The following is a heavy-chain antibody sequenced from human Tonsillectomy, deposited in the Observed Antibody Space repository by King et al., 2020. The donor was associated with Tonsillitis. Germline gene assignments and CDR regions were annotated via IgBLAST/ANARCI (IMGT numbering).Heavy chain of an antibody. V-gene: IGHV4-59*12. CDR2: TYYTGNT. CDR3: AREYTTVSWFDP. D-gene: IGHD2-2*02. J-gene: IGHJ5*02. Sequence: QLQESGPGLVKPSETLSLTCHVSGVSINSYYWSWIRQPPGKGLEWIGNTYYTGNTNYNPSLKSRVTISVDTSKYQISSKLTSVTAADTAVYYCAREYTTVSWFDPWGQGTLVTVSS. CDR1: GVSINSYY.